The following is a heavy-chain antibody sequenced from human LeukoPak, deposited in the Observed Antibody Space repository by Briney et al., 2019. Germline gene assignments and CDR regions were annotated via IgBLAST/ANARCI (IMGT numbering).Heavy chain of an antibody. CDR2: IYYSGST. D-gene: IGHD5-18*01. V-gene: IGHV4-59*01. CDR3: AKGRYSYLYYFDY. J-gene: IGHJ4*02. Sequence: PSETLSLTCTVSGGSISSYYWSWIRQPPGKGLEWIGYIYYSGSTNYNPSLKSRVTISVDTSKNQFSLKLSSVTAADTAVYYCAKGRYSYLYYFDYWGQGTLVTVSS. CDR1: GGSISSYY.